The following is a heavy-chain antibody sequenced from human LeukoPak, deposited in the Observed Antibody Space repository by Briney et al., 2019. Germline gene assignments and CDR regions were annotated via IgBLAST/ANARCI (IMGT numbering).Heavy chain of an antibody. D-gene: IGHD6-19*01. Sequence: GGSMRPSCAASGXTFSSYAVSWVRQAPGKGLEWVSGISGSGDRTHDADSVKGRFTISRDNSKNTVYLQMNSLRADDTAVYYCAKERSSGWPFDYWGQGTLVTVSS. CDR3: AKERSSGWPFDY. CDR2: ISGSGDRT. J-gene: IGHJ4*02. V-gene: IGHV3-23*01. CDR1: GXTFSSYA.